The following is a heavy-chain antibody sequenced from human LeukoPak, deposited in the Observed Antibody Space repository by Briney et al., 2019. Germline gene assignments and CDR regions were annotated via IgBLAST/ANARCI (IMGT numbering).Heavy chain of an antibody. Sequence: ASVKVSCKASGGTFSSYAISWVRQAPGQGLEWMGGIIPIFGTANYAQKFQGRVTITADKSTSTAYMELNSLRAEDTAVYYCAKALRRELWFDYWGQGTLVTVSS. CDR2: IIPIFGTA. V-gene: IGHV1-69*06. J-gene: IGHJ4*02. D-gene: IGHD1-26*01. CDR1: GGTFSSYA. CDR3: AKALRRELWFDY.